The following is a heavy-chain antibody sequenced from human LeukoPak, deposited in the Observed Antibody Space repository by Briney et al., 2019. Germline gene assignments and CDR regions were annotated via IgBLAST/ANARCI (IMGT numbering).Heavy chain of an antibody. Sequence: PSETLSLTCTVSGGSVSSGSYYWSWIRQPPGKGREWIGYIYYSGSTNYNPSLKSRVTISVDTSKNQFSLKLSSVTAADTAVYYCARMYYYGSGSYYTLIDYWGQGTLVTVSS. CDR2: IYYSGST. J-gene: IGHJ4*02. D-gene: IGHD3-10*01. CDR1: GGSVSSGSYY. CDR3: ARMYYYGSGSYYTLIDY. V-gene: IGHV4-61*01.